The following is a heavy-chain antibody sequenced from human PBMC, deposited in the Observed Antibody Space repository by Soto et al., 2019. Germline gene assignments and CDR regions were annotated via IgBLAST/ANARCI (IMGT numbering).Heavy chain of an antibody. CDR3: GSAAFKTMILVVMPDY. V-gene: IGHV3-23*01. CDR2: ISTSGGST. Sequence: EVQLLESGGGLVQPGGSLRLSCAASGFTFSTYAMSWVRQAPGKGLEWVSAISTSGGSTYYADSVKGRFTISRDNSKNTLYLQMNSLRAEDTAVYYCGSAAFKTMILVVMPDYWGQGTLVTVSS. J-gene: IGHJ4*02. CDR1: GFTFSTYA. D-gene: IGHD3-22*01.